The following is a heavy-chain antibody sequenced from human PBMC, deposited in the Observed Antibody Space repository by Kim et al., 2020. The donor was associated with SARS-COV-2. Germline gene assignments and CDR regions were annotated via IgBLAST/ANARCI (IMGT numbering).Heavy chain of an antibody. CDR2: IHYGRST. J-gene: IGHJ4*02. CDR1: GGSISSGSFY. Sequence: SETLSLTCAVSGGSISSGSFYWGWIRQPPGKGLEWIGSIHYGRSTYYNPSLKSRVTISVDTSKNQFSLNLNSVTDADTAVYYCVGDYPRIFDSWGQGTLV. V-gene: IGHV4-39*01. CDR3: VGDYPRIFDS. D-gene: IGHD4-17*01.